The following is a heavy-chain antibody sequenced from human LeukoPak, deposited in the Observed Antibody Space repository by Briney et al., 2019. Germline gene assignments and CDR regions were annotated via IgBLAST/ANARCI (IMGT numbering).Heavy chain of an antibody. Sequence: PGRSLRLSCAASGFTFSSYGMHWVRQAPGKGLEWVAVIWYDGSNKYYADSVKGRFTISRDNAKNLVFLQMNGLRAEDTAVYYCARGRSITLLRGVAMSDGFDIWGQGAMVAVSS. CDR3: ARGRSITLLRGVAMSDGFDI. V-gene: IGHV3-33*01. J-gene: IGHJ3*02. CDR2: IWYDGSNK. D-gene: IGHD3-10*01. CDR1: GFTFSSYG.